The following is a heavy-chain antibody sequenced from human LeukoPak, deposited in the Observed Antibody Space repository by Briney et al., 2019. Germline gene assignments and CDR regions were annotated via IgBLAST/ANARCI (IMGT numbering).Heavy chain of an antibody. Sequence: PSETLSLTCTVSGXSISSGGYYWSWIRQHPGKGLEWIGYIYYSGSTYYNPSLKSRVTISVDTSKNQFSLKLSSVTAADTAVYYCARALRYNWNDGDYYYYGMDVWGQGTTVTVSS. V-gene: IGHV4-31*03. CDR3: ARALRYNWNDGDYYYYGMDV. J-gene: IGHJ6*02. CDR1: GXSISSGGYY. CDR2: IYYSGST. D-gene: IGHD1-20*01.